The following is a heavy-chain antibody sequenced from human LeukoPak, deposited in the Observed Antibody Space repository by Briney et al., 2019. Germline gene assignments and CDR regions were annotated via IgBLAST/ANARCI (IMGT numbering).Heavy chain of an antibody. D-gene: IGHD4-11*01. V-gene: IGHV4-59*01. CDR1: GGSISSYY. J-gene: IGHJ4*02. CDR3: ARGAIHDYPYYFDY. CDR2: IYYSGST. Sequence: PSETLSLTCTVSGGSISSYYWSWIRQPPGKGLEWIGYIYYSGSTNYNPSLKSRVTISVDTSKNQFSLKLSSVTAADTAVYYCARGAIHDYPYYFDYWGQGTLVTVSS.